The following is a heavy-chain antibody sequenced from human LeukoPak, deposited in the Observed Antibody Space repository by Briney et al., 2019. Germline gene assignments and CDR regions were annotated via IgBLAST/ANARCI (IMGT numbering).Heavy chain of an antibody. CDR1: GFTFSSYW. V-gene: IGHV3-7*01. CDR3: ARDSTRTSPHWFGEPNEGRFDY. CDR2: IKQDGSEK. J-gene: IGHJ4*02. Sequence: GGSLRLSCAASGFTFSSYWMSWVRQAPGKGLEWVANIKQDGSEKYYVDSVKGRFTISRDNAKNSLYLQMNSLRAEDTAVYYCARDSTRTSPHWFGEPNEGRFDYWGQGTLVTVSS. D-gene: IGHD3-10*01.